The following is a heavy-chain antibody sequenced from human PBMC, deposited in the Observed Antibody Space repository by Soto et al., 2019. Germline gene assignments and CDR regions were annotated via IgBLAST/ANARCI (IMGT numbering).Heavy chain of an antibody. CDR3: ARGRGYSYGYHYYYYGMYV. V-gene: IGHV4-34*01. CDR1: GGSFSGYY. D-gene: IGHD5-18*01. CDR2: INHSGST. J-gene: IGHJ6*02. Sequence: SETLSLTCAVYGGSFSGYYWSWIRQPPGKGLEWIGEINHSGSTNYNPSLKSRVTISVDTSKNQFSLKLSSVTAADTAVYYCARGRGYSYGYHYYYYGMYVWGQGTTVTV.